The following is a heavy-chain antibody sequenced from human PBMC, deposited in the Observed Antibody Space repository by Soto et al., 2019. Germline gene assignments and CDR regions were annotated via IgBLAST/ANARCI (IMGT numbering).Heavy chain of an antibody. CDR1: GGSISGYY. V-gene: IGHV4-59*12. CDR2: IYYTGST. CDR3: ARDRRLGELSLYRGYYYYYGMDV. Sequence: SETLSLTCTVSGGSISGYYWSWIRQTPGKGLEWIGYIYYTGSTNYNPSLKGRVTMSVDTSRDQFSLKLSSVTAADTAVYYCARDRRLGELSLYRGYYYYYGMDVWGQGTTVTVSS. D-gene: IGHD3-16*02. J-gene: IGHJ6*02.